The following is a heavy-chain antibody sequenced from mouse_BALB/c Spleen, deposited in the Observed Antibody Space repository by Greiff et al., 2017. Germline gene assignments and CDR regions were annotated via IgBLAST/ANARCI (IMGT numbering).Heavy chain of an antibody. V-gene: IGHV5-17*02. J-gene: IGHJ4*01. Sequence: EVKLVESGGGLVQPGGSRKLSCAASGFTFSSFGMHWVRQAPEKGLEWVAYISSGSSTIYYADTVKGRFTISRDNPKNTLFLQMTSLRSEDTAMYYCARGYYPHYYAMDYWGQGTSVTVSS. CDR2: ISSGSSTI. CDR1: GFTFSSFG. D-gene: IGHD2-3*01. CDR3: ARGYYPHYYAMDY.